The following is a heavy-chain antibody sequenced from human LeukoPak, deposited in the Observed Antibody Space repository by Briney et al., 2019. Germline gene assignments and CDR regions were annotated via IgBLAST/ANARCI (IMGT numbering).Heavy chain of an antibody. V-gene: IGHV3-43*02. CDR1: GFTFDDYA. Sequence: GGSLRLSCAASGFTFDDYAIHWVRQAPGKGLEWVSLISGDGGSTYYADSVKGRFTISRDNSKNSLYLQMNSLRSEDTALYYCAKDSGYSGYGLHPLDYWGQGTLVTVSS. CDR3: AKDSGYSGYGLHPLDY. J-gene: IGHJ4*02. D-gene: IGHD5-12*01. CDR2: ISGDGGST.